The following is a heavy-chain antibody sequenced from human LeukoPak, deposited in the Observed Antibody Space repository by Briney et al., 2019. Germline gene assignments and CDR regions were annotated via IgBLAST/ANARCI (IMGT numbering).Heavy chain of an antibody. J-gene: IGHJ4*02. CDR2: ISSSSSYI. CDR1: GSIVSSYV. V-gene: IGHV3-21*06. D-gene: IGHD4-17*01. Sequence: GGSLRLSCVASGSIVSSYVMNWVRQAPGKGLEWVSSISSSSSYIYYADSVRGRFTISRDNAKNSLYLQMNGLRAEDTAIYYCVRDLKKLGTNDYGGDFWGQGTLVTVSS. CDR3: VRDLKKLGTNDYGGDF.